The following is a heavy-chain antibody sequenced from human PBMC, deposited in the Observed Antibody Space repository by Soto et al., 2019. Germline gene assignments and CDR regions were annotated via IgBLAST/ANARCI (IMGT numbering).Heavy chain of an antibody. V-gene: IGHV3-30*18. CDR1: GFTFSSYG. CDR2: ISYDGSNK. CDR3: AKEYGSSSLSPDFDS. Sequence: GGSLRLSCAASGFTFSSYGMHWVRQAPGKGLEWVAVISYDGSNKYYADSVKGRFTISRDNSKNTLYLQMNSLRAEDTAVYYCAKEYGSSSLSPDFDSRAQGNALPVSS. J-gene: IGHJ5*01. D-gene: IGHD6-13*01.